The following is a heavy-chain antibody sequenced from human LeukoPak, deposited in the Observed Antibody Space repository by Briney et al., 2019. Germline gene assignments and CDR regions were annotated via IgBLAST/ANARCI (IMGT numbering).Heavy chain of an antibody. Sequence: YLKIYRQGSGYRFTRYWIGWVRQMPGKGLESMGIIYPGDSDTRYSPSFQGQVTISADKSISTAYLQWSSLKASDTAMYYWARPVGPAAVDAFDIWGQGTMVTVSS. D-gene: IGHD2-2*01. CDR2: IYPGDSDT. CDR1: GYRFTRYW. J-gene: IGHJ3*02. V-gene: IGHV5-51*06. CDR3: ARPVGPAAVDAFDI.